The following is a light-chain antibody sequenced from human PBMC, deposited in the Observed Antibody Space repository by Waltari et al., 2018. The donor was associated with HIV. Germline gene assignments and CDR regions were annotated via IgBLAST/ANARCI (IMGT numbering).Light chain of an antibody. V-gene: IGLV1-47*01. CDR3: AAWDDSLRGSYV. J-gene: IGLJ1*01. Sequence: QSVLTQPPSASGTPGQRVIISCSGSGFNIGRNFVSWYKQVPGTAPKVLIFRDNQRPSGVPDRFSGSKSGASASLAISGLRSEDEADYYCAAWDDSLRGSYVFGPGTKVTVL. CDR1: GFNIGRNF. CDR2: RDN.